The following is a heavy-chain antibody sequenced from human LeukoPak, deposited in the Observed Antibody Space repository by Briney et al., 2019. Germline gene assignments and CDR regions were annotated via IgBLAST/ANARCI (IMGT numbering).Heavy chain of an antibody. Sequence: ASVKVSCKASGYTFTSYGISWVRQAPGQGLEWMGWISAYNGNTNYAQKFQGRVTMTRDTSISTAYMELSRLRSDDTAVYYCAREGVAVIRSPFDYWGQGTLVTVSS. V-gene: IGHV1-18*01. CDR3: AREGVAVIRSPFDY. J-gene: IGHJ4*02. D-gene: IGHD3-22*01. CDR2: ISAYNGNT. CDR1: GYTFTSYG.